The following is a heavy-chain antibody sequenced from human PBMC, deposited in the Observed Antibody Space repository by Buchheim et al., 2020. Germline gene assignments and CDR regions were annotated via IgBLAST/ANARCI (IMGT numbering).Heavy chain of an antibody. CDR3: AREYSSSSRPDY. J-gene: IGHJ4*02. CDR2: IYHSGSI. Sequence: QLQPQESGPGLVRPSETLSLTCTVSGGSISSSTYYWGWIRQPPGKGLEWIGNIYHSGSIYYNPSLKSRVTMSVDTSKNQFSLRLSSVTAADTAVYYCAREYSSSSRPDYWGQGTL. CDR1: GGSISSSTYY. V-gene: IGHV4-39*02. D-gene: IGHD6-6*01.